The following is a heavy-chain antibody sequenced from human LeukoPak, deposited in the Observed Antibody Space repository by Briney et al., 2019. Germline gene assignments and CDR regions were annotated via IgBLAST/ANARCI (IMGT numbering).Heavy chain of an antibody. Sequence: GGSLRLSCAASGFTFSSYEMNWVRQAPGKGLEWVSYISSSGSTIYYADSVKGRFTISRDNSKNTLYLQMNSLRAEDTAVYYCAKDSDPLGELSSLFDYWGQGTLVTVSS. J-gene: IGHJ4*02. D-gene: IGHD3-16*02. CDR1: GFTFSSYE. CDR2: ISSSGSTI. V-gene: IGHV3-48*03. CDR3: AKDSDPLGELSSLFDY.